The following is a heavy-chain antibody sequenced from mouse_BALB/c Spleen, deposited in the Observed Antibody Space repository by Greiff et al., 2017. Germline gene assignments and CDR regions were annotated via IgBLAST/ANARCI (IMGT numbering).Heavy chain of an antibody. CDR1: GYTFTDYY. Sequence: VQLQQSGAELARPGASVKLSCKASGYTFTDYYINWVKQRTGQGLEWIGEIYPGSGNTYYNEKFKGKATLTADKSSSTAYIQLSSLTSEDSAVSICPRTITTNYTMCYWGQKASDTVSS. D-gene: IGHD1-1*01. V-gene: IGHV1-77*01. CDR2: IYPGSGNT. J-gene: IGHJ4*01. CDR3: PRTITTNYTMCY.